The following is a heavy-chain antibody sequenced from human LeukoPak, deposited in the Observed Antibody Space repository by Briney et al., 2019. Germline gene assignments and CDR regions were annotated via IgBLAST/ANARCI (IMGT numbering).Heavy chain of an antibody. CDR1: GGSISSDY. CDR3: ARGGYSYGIDY. J-gene: IGHJ4*02. Sequence: SETLSLTCTVSGGSISSDYWSWIRQPPGKGLEWIGYIYYSGSTNYNPSLKSRVTISVDTSKNQFSLKLSSVTAADTAVYYCARGGYSYGIDYWGQGTLATVSS. D-gene: IGHD5-18*01. V-gene: IGHV4-59*01. CDR2: IYYSGST.